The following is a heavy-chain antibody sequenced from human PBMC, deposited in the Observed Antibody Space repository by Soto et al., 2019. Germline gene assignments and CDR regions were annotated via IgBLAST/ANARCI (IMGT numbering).Heavy chain of an antibody. J-gene: IGHJ6*02. CDR2: IKQDGSEK. Sequence: PGGSLRLSYAASGFTFSSYWMSWVRQAPGKGLEWVANIKQDGSEKYYVDSVKGRFTISRDNAKNSLYLQMNSLRAEDTAVYYCARDLTYCSSTSCYSYYYYGMDVWGQGTTVTVSS. CDR3: ARDLTYCSSTSCYSYYYYGMDV. D-gene: IGHD2-2*02. CDR1: GFTFSSYW. V-gene: IGHV3-7*03.